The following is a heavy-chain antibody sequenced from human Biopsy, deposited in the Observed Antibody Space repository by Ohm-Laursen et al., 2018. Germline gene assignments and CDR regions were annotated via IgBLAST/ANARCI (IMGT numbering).Heavy chain of an antibody. CDR2: IKSVGSWT. J-gene: IGHJ6*02. Sequence: SQRLSCAAAGFTFNACCLYWVRKVPGTGLVRDSHIKSVGSWTNYADSVKGRFTISRDNAKNTLYLQMNSLRAEDTAVYYCVSLLKDLNMAVWGQGTTVTVSS. CDR3: VSLLKDLNMAV. D-gene: IGHD2-15*01. V-gene: IGHV3-74*01. CDR1: GFTFNACC.